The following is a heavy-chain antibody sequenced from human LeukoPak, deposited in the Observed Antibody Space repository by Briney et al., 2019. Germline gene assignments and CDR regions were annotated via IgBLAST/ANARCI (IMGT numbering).Heavy chain of an antibody. D-gene: IGHD6-6*01. V-gene: IGHV4-59*01. CDR2: IYYSGST. CDR1: GGSISSYY. J-gene: IGHJ5*02. Sequence: SETLSLTCTVSGGSISSYYWSWIRQPPGKGLEWIGYIYYSGSTNYNPSLKSRVPISVDTSKNQFSLKLSSVTAADTAVYYCARGIAARPGWFDPWGQGTLVTVSS. CDR3: ARGIAARPGWFDP.